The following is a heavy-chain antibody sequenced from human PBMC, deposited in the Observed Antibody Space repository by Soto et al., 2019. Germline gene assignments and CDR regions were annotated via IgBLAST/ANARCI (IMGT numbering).Heavy chain of an antibody. Sequence: QVQLVQSGAEVKEPGSSVRVSCKASGGTFDNFIMNWVRQTPGQGLEWMGGIVPMLGTPTYAEKFKGRVTISATGATSTMSMAVTSLRSEDTAIYYCARNGTYSSSLSQYSGMDVWGPGTTVTVSS. D-gene: IGHD1-26*01. V-gene: IGHV1-69*01. CDR1: GGTFDNFI. CDR2: IVPMLGTP. CDR3: ARNGTYSSSLSQYSGMDV. J-gene: IGHJ6*02.